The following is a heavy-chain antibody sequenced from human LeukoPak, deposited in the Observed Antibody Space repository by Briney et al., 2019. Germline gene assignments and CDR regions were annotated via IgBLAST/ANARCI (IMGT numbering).Heavy chain of an antibody. Sequence: GRSLRLSCATSGFIFSTYALSRVRQAPGKGLECASSISGSGGRTYHADSVKGRFTTSRDSSKNTLYLQMNSLRAEDTAIYYCARVIRAAPGKGYFDYWGQGTLVTVSS. D-gene: IGHD6-13*01. CDR1: GFIFSTYA. CDR3: ARVIRAAPGKGYFDY. CDR2: ISGSGGRT. V-gene: IGHV3-23*01. J-gene: IGHJ4*02.